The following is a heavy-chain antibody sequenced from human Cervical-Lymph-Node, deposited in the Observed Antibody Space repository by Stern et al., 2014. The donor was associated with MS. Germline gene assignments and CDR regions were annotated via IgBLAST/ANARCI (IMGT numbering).Heavy chain of an antibody. CDR2: ISSSSSYI. Sequence: EVHLVESGGGLVKPGGSLRLSCAASGFTFSSYSMNWVRQAPGKGLEWVSSISSSSSYIYYADSVKGRFTISRDNAKNSLYLQMNSLRAEDTAVYYCARSEWELNYYYGMDVWGQGTTVTVSS. CDR1: GFTFSSYS. D-gene: IGHD1-26*01. V-gene: IGHV3-21*01. J-gene: IGHJ6*02. CDR3: ARSEWELNYYYGMDV.